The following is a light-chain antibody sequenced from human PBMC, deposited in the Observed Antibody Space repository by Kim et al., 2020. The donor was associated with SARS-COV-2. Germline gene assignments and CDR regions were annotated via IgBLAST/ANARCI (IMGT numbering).Light chain of an antibody. CDR3: QQYNRYP. J-gene: IGKJ3*01. CDR1: QSISSW. V-gene: IGKV1-5*01. Sequence: DIQMTQSPSTLSASVGDRVTITCRASQSISSWLAWYQQKPGKAPKLLIYDASSLESGVPSRFSGSGSGTEFTLTISSLQPDDFATYYCQQYNRYPFGPGTKVDIK. CDR2: DAS.